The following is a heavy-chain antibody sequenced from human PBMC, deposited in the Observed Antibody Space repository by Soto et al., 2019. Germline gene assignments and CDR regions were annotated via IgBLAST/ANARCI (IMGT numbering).Heavy chain of an antibody. V-gene: IGHV3-21*01. CDR1: GFTFSSYS. J-gene: IGHJ4*02. CDR2: INSRSSSI. Sequence: VQLVESGGGLVKPGGSLRLSCAASGFTFSSYSMTWVRQAPGKGLEWVSSINSRSSSIYYADSVKGRFTISRDNAKNSLYLQMNSLRAEDTAVYNCARNPSGDYWGQGTLVTVSS. CDR3: ARNPSGDY. D-gene: IGHD3-10*01.